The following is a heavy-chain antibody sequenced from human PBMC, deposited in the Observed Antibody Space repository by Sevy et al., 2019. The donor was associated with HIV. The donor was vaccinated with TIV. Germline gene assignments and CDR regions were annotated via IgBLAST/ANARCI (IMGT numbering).Heavy chain of an antibody. Sequence: GGSLRLSCAASGLTFSSSAMHWVRQAPGKGLEWVGVISYDGSNKYYAHSVKGRFTISRDNSKNTLYLQMNSLRAEDTAVYYCARERTTVTTAGYSYGFDYFDYWGQGTLVTVSS. J-gene: IGHJ4*02. CDR1: GLTFSSSA. CDR2: ISYDGSNK. V-gene: IGHV3-30-3*01. CDR3: ARERTTVTTAGYSYGFDYFDY. D-gene: IGHD4-17*01.